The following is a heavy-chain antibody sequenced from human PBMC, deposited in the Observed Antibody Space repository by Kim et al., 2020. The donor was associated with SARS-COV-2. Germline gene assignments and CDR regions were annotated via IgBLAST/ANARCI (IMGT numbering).Heavy chain of an antibody. J-gene: IGHJ5*02. D-gene: IGHD4-4*01. Sequence: GGSLRLSCTASGFTFGDYAMSWVRQAPGKGLEWVGFIRSEAYGGTTEYAASVKGRFTISRDDSKSIAYLQMNSLKTEDTAVYYCTRTYSNYVNWFDPWGQGTLVTVSS. CDR1: GFTFGDYA. CDR3: TRTYSNYVNWFDP. V-gene: IGHV3-49*04. CDR2: IRSEAYGGTT.